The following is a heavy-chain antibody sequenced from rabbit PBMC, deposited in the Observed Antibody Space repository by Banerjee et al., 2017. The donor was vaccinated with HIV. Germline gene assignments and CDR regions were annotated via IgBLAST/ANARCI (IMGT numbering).Heavy chain of an antibody. CDR2: IDAGGSGST. Sequence: QEQLEESGGDLVKPEGSLTLTCTASGFSFSSSYWICWVRQAPGKGLEWIACIDAGGSGSTYYASWAKGRFTISKTSSTTVTLQMTSLTDADTATYFCGRDRGVGYDLNLWGQGTLVTVS. CDR3: GRDRGVGYDLNL. D-gene: IGHD6-1*01. J-gene: IGHJ3*01. CDR1: GFSFSSSYW. V-gene: IGHV1S45*01.